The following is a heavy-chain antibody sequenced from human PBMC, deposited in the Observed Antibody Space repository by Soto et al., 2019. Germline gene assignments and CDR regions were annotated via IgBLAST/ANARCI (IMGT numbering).Heavy chain of an antibody. CDR3: ARDGYFYGDNVEFDY. CDR2: ISSSSSTI. J-gene: IGHJ4*02. D-gene: IGHD4-17*01. CDR1: GFTFSSYS. Sequence: EVQLVESGGGLVQPGGSLRLSCAASGFTFSSYSMNWVRQAPGKVLEWVSYISSSSSTIYYADSVKGRFTISRDNAKNSLYLQMNSLRAEDTAVYYCARDGYFYGDNVEFDYWGQGTLVTVSS. V-gene: IGHV3-48*01.